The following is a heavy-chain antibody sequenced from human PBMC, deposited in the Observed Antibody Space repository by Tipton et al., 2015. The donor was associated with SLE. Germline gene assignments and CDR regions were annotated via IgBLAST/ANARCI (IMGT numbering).Heavy chain of an antibody. CDR3: ARGPQWEPPAFDI. Sequence: QLVQSGPEVKKPGSSVKVSCKASGDTFSSSDISWVRQAPGQGLEWMGGIIPIFGTPKYAQKFQGRITFTTDETTRTAYMSLNNLRSEDTAIYYCARGPQWEPPAFDIWGHGTMVTVSS. J-gene: IGHJ3*02. CDR2: IIPIFGTP. CDR1: GDTFSSSD. D-gene: IGHD1-26*01. V-gene: IGHV1-69*05.